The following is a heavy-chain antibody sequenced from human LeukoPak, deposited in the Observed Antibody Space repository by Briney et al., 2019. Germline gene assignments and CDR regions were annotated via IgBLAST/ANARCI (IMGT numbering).Heavy chain of an antibody. V-gene: IGHV3-23*01. J-gene: IGHJ3*02. CDR2: ISGSGGST. D-gene: IGHD3-10*01. CDR1: GFTFSSYA. Sequence: GGSLRLSCAASGFTFSSYAMSWVRQAPGKGLEWVSAISGSGGSTYYADSVKGRFTISRDNSKNTLYLQMNSLRAEDTAVYYCAKTPNYYGSGRNGAFDIWGQGTMVTVSS. CDR3: AKTPNYYGSGRNGAFDI.